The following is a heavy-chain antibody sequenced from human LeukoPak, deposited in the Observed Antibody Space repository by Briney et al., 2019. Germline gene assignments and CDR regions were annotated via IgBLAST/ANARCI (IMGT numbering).Heavy chain of an antibody. CDR3: ARVSGYSNYVYYYYYMDV. J-gene: IGHJ6*03. D-gene: IGHD4-11*01. Sequence: GGSLRLSCAASGFTFSDYYMSWIRQAPGKGLEWVSYISSSGSTIYYADSVKGRFTVSRDNAKNSLYLQMNSLRAEDTAVYYCARVSGYSNYVYYYYYMDVWGKGTTVTVSS. CDR2: ISSSGSTI. CDR1: GFTFSDYY. V-gene: IGHV3-11*04.